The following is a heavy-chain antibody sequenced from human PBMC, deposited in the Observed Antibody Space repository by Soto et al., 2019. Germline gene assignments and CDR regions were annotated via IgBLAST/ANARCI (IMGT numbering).Heavy chain of an antibody. CDR1: GGSVTSDEDY. V-gene: IGHV4-30-4*01. D-gene: IGHD5-18*01. CDR2: ISNSGST. CDR3: ATESGSTYGYFDH. Sequence: PSETLSLICTVSGGSVTSDEDYWTWIRQSPGKGLEWIGYISNSGSTGYNPSLKTRLSMSVDRSKNQFTLRLTSVTAADTAAYFCATESGSTYGYFDHWGQGTQVTVSS. J-gene: IGHJ4*02.